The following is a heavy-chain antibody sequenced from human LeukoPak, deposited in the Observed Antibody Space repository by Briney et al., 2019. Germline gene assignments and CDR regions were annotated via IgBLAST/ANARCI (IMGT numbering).Heavy chain of an antibody. CDR2: INHSGST. V-gene: IGHV4-34*01. J-gene: IGHJ4*02. CDR3: ARGTPWGYFDWLLSYYFDY. D-gene: IGHD3-9*01. CDR1: GGSFSGYY. Sequence: SETLSLTCAVYGGSFSGYYWSWIRQPPGKGLEWIGEINHSGSTNYNPSLKSRVTISVDTTKNQFSLKLSSVTAADTAVYYCARGTPWGYFDWLLSYYFDYWGQGTLVTVSS.